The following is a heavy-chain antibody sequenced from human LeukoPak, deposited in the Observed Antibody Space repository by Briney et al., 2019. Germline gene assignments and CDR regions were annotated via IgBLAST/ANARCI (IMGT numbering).Heavy chain of an antibody. CDR2: IIPIFGTT. CDR1: GGTFGSYA. CDR3: ARPVTYNDVWSGYPPFDY. V-gene: IGHV1-69*13. Sequence: SVKVSCKASGGTFGSYAISWVRQAPGHGLEWMGGIIPIFGTTNYAQKFQGRVTITADESTSTAFMELSSLRPEDTAVYYCARPVTYNDVWSGYPPFDYWGQGTLVTVSS. J-gene: IGHJ4*02. D-gene: IGHD3/OR15-3a*01.